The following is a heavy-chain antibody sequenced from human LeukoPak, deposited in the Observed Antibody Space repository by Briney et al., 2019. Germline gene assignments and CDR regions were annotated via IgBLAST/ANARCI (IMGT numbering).Heavy chain of an antibody. Sequence: SETLSLTCGVSGGSISSSSYYWGWIRQPPGKGLEWIGSIYSSGRTYYNPSLQSRVTIAVDTSKHQFSLKLTSVTATDTAVYHCARHLYGSGLHRIDYWGQGTLVTVSS. V-gene: IGHV4-39*01. D-gene: IGHD6-19*01. CDR1: GGSISSSSYY. CDR2: IYSSGRT. J-gene: IGHJ4*02. CDR3: ARHLYGSGLHRIDY.